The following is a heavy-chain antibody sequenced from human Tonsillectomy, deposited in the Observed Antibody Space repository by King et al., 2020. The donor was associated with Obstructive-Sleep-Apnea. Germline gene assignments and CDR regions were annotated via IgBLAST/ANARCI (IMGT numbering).Heavy chain of an antibody. J-gene: IGHJ6*02. V-gene: IGHV3-66*01. CDR1: GFTVSSNY. Sequence: QLVQSGGGLVQPGGSLRLSCAASGFTVSSNYMSWVRQAPGKGLEWVSVIYSGGSTYYADSVKGRFTISRDNSKNTLDLQMNSLRAEDTAVYYCARDFLDSGGYYYYGMDVWGQGTTVTVSS. D-gene: IGHD1-26*01. CDR3: ARDFLDSGGYYYYGMDV. CDR2: IYSGGST.